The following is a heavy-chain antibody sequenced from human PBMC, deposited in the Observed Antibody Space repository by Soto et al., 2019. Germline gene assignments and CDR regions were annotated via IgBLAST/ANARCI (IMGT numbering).Heavy chain of an antibody. J-gene: IGHJ4*02. CDR2: ISGSGGST. Sequence: GGSLRLSCAASGFTFSSYAMSWVRQAPGKGLEWVSAISGSGGSTYYADSVKGRFTISRDNSKNTLYLQMNSLRAEDTAVYYCAKQNAVGYSSGWYELGYWGQGTLVTVSS. CDR1: GFTFSSYA. V-gene: IGHV3-23*01. D-gene: IGHD6-19*01. CDR3: AKQNAVGYSSGWYELGY.